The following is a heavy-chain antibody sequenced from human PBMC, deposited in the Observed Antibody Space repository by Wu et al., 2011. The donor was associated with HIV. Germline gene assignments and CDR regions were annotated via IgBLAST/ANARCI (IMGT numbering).Heavy chain of an antibody. D-gene: IGHD2-15*01. V-gene: IGHV1-18*01. CDR2: ISTYSGNT. CDR1: GYTFTTSG. J-gene: IGHJ4*02. CDR3: ATGPLKDRVPFDY. Sequence: QVQLVQSGAEVKKPGASVKVSCKASGYTFTTSGVSWVRQAPGQGLEWMGWISTYSGNTKYAQRLQGRVTMTTDTPANTAYMEVRSLRSDDTAVYYCATGPLKDRVPFDYWGQGTLVTVSS.